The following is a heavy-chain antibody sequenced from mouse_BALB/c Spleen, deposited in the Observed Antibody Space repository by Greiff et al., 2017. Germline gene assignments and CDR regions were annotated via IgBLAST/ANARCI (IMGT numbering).Heavy chain of an antibody. V-gene: IGHV5-4*02. CDR3: ARDRDYDTWFAY. CDR1: GFTFSDYY. CDR2: ISDGGSYT. D-gene: IGHD2-4*01. Sequence: EVKLMESGGGLVKPGGSLKLSCAASGFTFSDYYMYWVRQTPEKRLEWVATISDGGSYTYYPDSVKGRFTISRDNAKNNLYLQMSSLKSEGTAMYYCARDRDYDTWFAYWGQGTLVTVSA. J-gene: IGHJ3*01.